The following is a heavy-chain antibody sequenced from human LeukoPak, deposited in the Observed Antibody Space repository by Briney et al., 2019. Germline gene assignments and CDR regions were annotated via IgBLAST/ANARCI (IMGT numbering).Heavy chain of an antibody. J-gene: IGHJ6*02. Sequence: GGSLRLSCAASGFTFSSYGMHWVRQAPGKGLEWVAVISYNGSNKYYADSVKGRFTTSRDNSKNTVYLQMNSLRAEDTAVYYCAKAAREYQLPQGMDVWGQGTTVTVSS. D-gene: IGHD2-2*01. CDR3: AKAAREYQLPQGMDV. CDR1: GFTFSSYG. CDR2: ISYNGSNK. V-gene: IGHV3-30*18.